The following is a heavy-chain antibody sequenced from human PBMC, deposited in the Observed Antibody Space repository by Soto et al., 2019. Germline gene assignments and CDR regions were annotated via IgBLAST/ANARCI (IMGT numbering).Heavy chain of an antibody. D-gene: IGHD3-10*01. V-gene: IGHV3-48*02. CDR3: AREALGRGSWYDP. CDR1: GFTFRSYS. Sequence: GGSLRLSCAASGFTFRSYSMNWVRQAPGKGLEWVSYVSSSSSTIYYADSVKGRFTISRDNAKNSLYLQMNSLRDEDTAVYYCAREALGRGSWYDPWGQGTLVTVSS. CDR2: VSSSSSTI. J-gene: IGHJ5*02.